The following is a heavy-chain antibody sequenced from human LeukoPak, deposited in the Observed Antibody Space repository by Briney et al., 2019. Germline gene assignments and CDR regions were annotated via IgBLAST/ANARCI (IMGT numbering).Heavy chain of an antibody. CDR2: IYYSGST. CDR3: AKILGAGRDYYYYMDV. CDR1: GGFISNSRDY. V-gene: IGHV4-39*07. Sequence: PSETLSLTCTVSGGFISNSRDYWAWIRQPPGKGLEWIANIYYSGSTYYSPSLKSRVTISVDTSKNQLSLKMSSVTAAATAVYYCAKILGAGRDYYYYMDVWGKGTTVTVSS. J-gene: IGHJ6*03. D-gene: IGHD3-3*01.